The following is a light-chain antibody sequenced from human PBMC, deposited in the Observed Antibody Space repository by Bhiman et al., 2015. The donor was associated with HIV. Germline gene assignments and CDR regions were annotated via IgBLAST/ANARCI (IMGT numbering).Light chain of an antibody. CDR2: QDN. J-gene: IGLJ1*01. Sequence: SYKFSQPPSVSVSPGQTASITCSGDKLGDISWYQQKPGQSPLLVIYQDNKRPSGIPERFSGSNSGNTATLTISGTQVIDEADYYCQAWDGRTEVFGTGTKVTVL. CDR1: KLGD. V-gene: IGLV3-1*01. CDR3: QAWDGRTEV.